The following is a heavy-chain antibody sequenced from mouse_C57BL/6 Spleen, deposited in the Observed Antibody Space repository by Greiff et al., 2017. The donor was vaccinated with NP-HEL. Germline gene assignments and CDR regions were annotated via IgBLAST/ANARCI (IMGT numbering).Heavy chain of an antibody. V-gene: IGHV3-6*01. J-gene: IGHJ3*01. CDR3: ARGRTGPWFAY. CDR1: GYSITSGYY. D-gene: IGHD4-1*01. Sequence: EVQLVESGPGLVKPSQSLSLTCSVTGYSITSGYYWNWIRQFPGNKLEWMGYISYDGSNNYNPSLKNRISITRDTSKNQFFLKLNSVTTEDTATYYCARGRTGPWFAYWGQGTLVTVSA. CDR2: ISYDGSN.